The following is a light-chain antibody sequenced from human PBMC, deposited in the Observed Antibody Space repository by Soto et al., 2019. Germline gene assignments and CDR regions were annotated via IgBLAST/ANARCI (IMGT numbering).Light chain of an antibody. CDR2: DIS. Sequence: EIVMTQSPASLAVAPVERATLSCRASQTIGTNLAWYQQRPGQAPRLLIYDISNRAAGVPARFSGSGSETEFTLTIRSLQSEDFAVYFCQQYNNWPSFGQGTRLEIK. V-gene: IGKV3-15*01. CDR3: QQYNNWPS. CDR1: QTIGTN. J-gene: IGKJ5*01.